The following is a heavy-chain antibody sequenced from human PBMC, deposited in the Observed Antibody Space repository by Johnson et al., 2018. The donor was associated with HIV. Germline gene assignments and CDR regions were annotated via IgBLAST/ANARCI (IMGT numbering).Heavy chain of an antibody. CDR2: INWNGGST. Sequence: EVQLVESGGGVVRPGGSLRLSCAASGFTFDDYGMSWVRQAPGKGLEWVSGINWNGGSTGYADSVEGRFPISRVNAKNSLYLQMNSLRAEDTAVYYCAKELADSSGYYADAFDIWGQGTMVTVSS. V-gene: IGHV3-20*04. CDR1: GFTFDDYG. J-gene: IGHJ3*02. D-gene: IGHD3-22*01. CDR3: AKELADSSGYYADAFDI.